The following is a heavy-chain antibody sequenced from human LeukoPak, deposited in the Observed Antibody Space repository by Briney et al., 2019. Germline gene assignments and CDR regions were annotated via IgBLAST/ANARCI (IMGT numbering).Heavy chain of an antibody. D-gene: IGHD3-3*01. Sequence: SVTDTCMASRCTFSSYVFHGVGPAAGQGREWMGGIIPIFGKANYAQKFQGRVTITPDESTSTAYMELSSLRSEDTAVYYWASTYYDFIDYYYYYMDVCGKGATVTVSS. CDR3: ASTYYDFIDYYYYYMDV. V-gene: IGHV1-69*13. CDR2: IIPIFGKA. J-gene: IGHJ6*03. CDR1: RCTFSSYV.